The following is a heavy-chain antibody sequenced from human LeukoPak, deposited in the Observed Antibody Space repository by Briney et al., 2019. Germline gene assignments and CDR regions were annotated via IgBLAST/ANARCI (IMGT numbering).Heavy chain of an antibody. J-gene: IGHJ4*02. CDR2: ISGSGGST. D-gene: IGHD4-11*01. CDR3: AKDDPVTTVTTLYFDN. V-gene: IGHV3-23*01. Sequence: GGSLRLFCAASGFTFSSYAMSWVRQAPGKGLEWASGISGSGGSTYYADSVKGRFTISRDNSKNTLYLQMNSLRAEDTAVYYCAKDDPVTTVTTLYFDNWGQETLVTVSS. CDR1: GFTFSSYA.